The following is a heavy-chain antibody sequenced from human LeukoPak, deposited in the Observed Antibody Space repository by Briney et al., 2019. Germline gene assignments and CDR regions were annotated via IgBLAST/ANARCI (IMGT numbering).Heavy chain of an antibody. CDR3: AKRGSFVVALYYYMDV. Sequence: GGSLRLSCAASGFTFSGYGMHWVRQAPGKGLEWVAFIRYDGSNKYYADSVKGRFTISRDNSKNTLYLQMNSLRAEDTAVYYCAKRGSFVVALYYYMDVWGKGTTVTISS. V-gene: IGHV3-30*02. CDR1: GFTFSGYG. J-gene: IGHJ6*03. CDR2: IRYDGSNK. D-gene: IGHD3-16*01.